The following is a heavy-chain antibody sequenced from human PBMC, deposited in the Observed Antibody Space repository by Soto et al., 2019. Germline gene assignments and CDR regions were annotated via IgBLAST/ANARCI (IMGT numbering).Heavy chain of an antibody. CDR3: AKSHLNCSGGSCYGTFDY. CDR2: ISYDGSNK. Sequence: PGGSLRLSCAASGFTFSSYGMHWVRQAPGKGLEWVAVISYDGSNKYYADSVKGRFTISRDNSKNTLYLQMNSLRAEDTAVYYCAKSHLNCSGGSCYGTFDYWGQGTLVTVSS. D-gene: IGHD2-15*01. V-gene: IGHV3-30*18. J-gene: IGHJ4*02. CDR1: GFTFSSYG.